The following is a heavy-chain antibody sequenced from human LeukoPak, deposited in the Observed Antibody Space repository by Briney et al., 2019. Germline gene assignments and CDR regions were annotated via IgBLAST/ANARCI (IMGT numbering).Heavy chain of an antibody. V-gene: IGHV3-53*01. D-gene: IGHD3-22*01. CDR2: IYSGGNT. CDR1: GFTVSSAY. CDR3: AKYDSGAYYHP. J-gene: IGHJ5*02. Sequence: GGSLRLSCAASGFTVSSAYMSWVRQAPGTGLEWVSVIYSGGNTYYADSVKGRFTISRDNSKNTLYLQMNSLRAEDTAIYYCAKYDSGAYYHPWGQGTLVTVSS.